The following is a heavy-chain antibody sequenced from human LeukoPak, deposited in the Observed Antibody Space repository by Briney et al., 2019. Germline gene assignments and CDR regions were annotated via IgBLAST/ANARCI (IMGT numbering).Heavy chain of an antibody. Sequence: ASVKVSCKASGYTFTSYGISWVRQAPGQGLEWMGWISAYNGNTNYAQKLQGRVTTTTDTSTSTAYMELRSLRSDDTAVYYCARVRYDSSGYPYFDYGGQGTLVTVSS. CDR1: GYTFTSYG. CDR3: ARVRYDSSGYPYFDY. J-gene: IGHJ4*02. D-gene: IGHD3-22*01. CDR2: ISAYNGNT. V-gene: IGHV1-18*01.